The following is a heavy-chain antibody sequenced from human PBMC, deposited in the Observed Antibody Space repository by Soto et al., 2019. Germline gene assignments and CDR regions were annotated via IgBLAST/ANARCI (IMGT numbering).Heavy chain of an antibody. CDR1: GGSFSGYY. D-gene: IGHD2-21*02. V-gene: IGHV4-34*01. CDR2: INHSGTI. CDR3: ARAERTLVTSYSLEV. J-gene: IGHJ6*02. Sequence: SETLSLTCAVYGGSFSGYYWTCIRQPPGKGLEWIGEINHSGTINFNPSLKSRLTISLDTSKKRFSLKLSSVTDADTAAYYCARAERTLVTSYSLEVWGQGTTVTVSS.